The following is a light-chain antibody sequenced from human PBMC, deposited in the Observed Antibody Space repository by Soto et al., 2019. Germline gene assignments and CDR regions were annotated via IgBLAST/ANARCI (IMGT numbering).Light chain of an antibody. V-gene: IGKV1-33*01. Sequence: IQMTQSPPSLSASVGDRVTITCQASQDISNHLNWYQQKSGKAPKLLIYDASNLETGVPSRFSGSGSGTDFTVTISSLQPEDFATYSCQQYYNLPITFGQGTRLEIK. CDR1: QDISNH. CDR2: DAS. CDR3: QQYYNLPIT. J-gene: IGKJ5*01.